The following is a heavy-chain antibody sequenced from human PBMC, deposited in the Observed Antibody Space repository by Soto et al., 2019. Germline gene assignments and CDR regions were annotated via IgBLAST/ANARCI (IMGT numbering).Heavy chain of an antibody. CDR2: IYYSGST. CDR1: GGSISSYY. J-gene: IGHJ4*02. Sequence: PSETLSLTCTVSGGSISSYYWSWIRQPPGKGLEWIGYIYYSGSTNYNPSLKSRVTISVDTSKNQFSLKLSSVTAADTAVYYCARDRDSSSSTYYFDYWGQGTLVTVS. V-gene: IGHV4-59*01. D-gene: IGHD6-13*01. CDR3: ARDRDSSSSTYYFDY.